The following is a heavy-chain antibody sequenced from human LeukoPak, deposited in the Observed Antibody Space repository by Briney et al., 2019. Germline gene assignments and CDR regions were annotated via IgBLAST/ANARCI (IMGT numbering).Heavy chain of an antibody. D-gene: IGHD3-3*01. V-gene: IGHV1-46*01. CDR3: ARDSAYYDFWSGYYFHY. CDR2: INPSGGST. CDR1: GYTFTGYY. J-gene: IGHJ4*02. Sequence: ASVKVSCKASGYTFTGYYMHWVRQAPGRGLEWMGIINPSGGSTSYAQKFQGRVTMTRDTSTSTVYMELSSLRSEDTAVYYCARDSAYYDFWSGYYFHYWGQGTLVTVSS.